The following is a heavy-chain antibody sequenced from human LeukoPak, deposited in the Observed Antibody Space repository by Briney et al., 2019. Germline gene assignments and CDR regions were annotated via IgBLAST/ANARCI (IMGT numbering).Heavy chain of an antibody. V-gene: IGHV4-59*01. D-gene: IGHD3-22*01. J-gene: IGHJ4*02. CDR1: GGSITGSY. CDR2: IYYSGTT. CDR3: ARSKVTYYYDAGGYYYFDY. Sequence: SETLSLTCSVSGGSITGSYWSWIRQSPGKGLEWIGHIYYSGTTNYSLSLRSRVTISVDTSNKQFSLKLRSVTAADTAVYYCARSKVTYYYDAGGYYYFDYWGQGALVTVSS.